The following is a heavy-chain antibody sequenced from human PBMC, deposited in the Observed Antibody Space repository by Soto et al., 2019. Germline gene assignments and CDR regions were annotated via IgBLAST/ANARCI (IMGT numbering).Heavy chain of an antibody. Sequence: GGSLRLSCAASGFTFSNYAMTWVRQGPGKGLEWVSGISGSGGRSYYADSVKGRFTISRDNSKSTLYLQMNSLRAEDTAVYYCAKAYFVWSSEQPYYFDYWGQGTLVTFPS. CDR1: GFTFSNYA. V-gene: IGHV3-23*01. D-gene: IGHD3-16*01. CDR2: ISGSGGRS. J-gene: IGHJ4*02. CDR3: AKAYFVWSSEQPYYFDY.